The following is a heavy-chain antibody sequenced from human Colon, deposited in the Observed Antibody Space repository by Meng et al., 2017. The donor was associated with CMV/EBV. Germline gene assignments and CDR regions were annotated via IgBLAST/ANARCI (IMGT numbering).Heavy chain of an antibody. CDR2: INPNSGGT. CDR1: GYTFTGYY. Sequence: ASVKVSCKAFGYTFTGYYMHWVRQAPGQGLEWMGWINPNSGGTNYAQKFQGRVTMTRDTSISTAYMELSRLRSDDTAVYYCARNAYCSSTSCYTGWFDPWGQGTLVTVSS. J-gene: IGHJ5*02. D-gene: IGHD2-2*02. CDR3: ARNAYCSSTSCYTGWFDP. V-gene: IGHV1-2*02.